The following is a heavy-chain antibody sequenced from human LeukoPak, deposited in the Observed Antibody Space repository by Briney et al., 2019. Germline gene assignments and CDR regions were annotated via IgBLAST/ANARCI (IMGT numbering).Heavy chain of an antibody. CDR3: AKHLVAATRSRFDF. D-gene: IGHD2-15*01. V-gene: IGHV3-23*01. Sequence: GGSLRLSCAASGFTFSSYTMSWVRQAPGKGLEWVSAISGSGGSTYYADSVKGRFTISRDNSKNTLYLQMNSLRAEDTAVYYCAKHLVAATRSRFDFWGQGTLVTVSS. CDR1: GFTFSSYT. CDR2: ISGSGGST. J-gene: IGHJ4*02.